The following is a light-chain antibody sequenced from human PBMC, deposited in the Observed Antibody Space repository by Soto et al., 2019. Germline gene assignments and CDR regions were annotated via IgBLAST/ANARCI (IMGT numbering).Light chain of an antibody. J-gene: IGKJ4*01. CDR3: QQTRAYPST. CDR2: GAS. V-gene: IGKV1-9*01. CDR1: QDITSY. Sequence: DIQMTQSPSTLSASVGDRVTITCRASQDITSYLAWYQQKPGKSPNILIYGASTLQSGVPSRFRGSGSGTDFTLTISRLQAEDFESYYCQQTRAYPSTFGGGTKVDIK.